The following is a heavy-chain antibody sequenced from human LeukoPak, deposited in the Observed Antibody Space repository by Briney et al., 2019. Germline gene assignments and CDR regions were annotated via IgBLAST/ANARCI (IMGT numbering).Heavy chain of an antibody. J-gene: IGHJ4*02. D-gene: IGHD5-12*01. Sequence: GGSLRLSCAASGFTVSSNYMSWVRQAPGKGLEWVSVISGSGRSTDYADSVKGRFTISRDNSKNTLYLQMNSLRAEDTAVYYCAKGSSAYGLFDYWGQGTLVTVSS. V-gene: IGHV3-23*01. CDR2: ISGSGRST. CDR3: AKGSSAYGLFDY. CDR1: GFTVSSNY.